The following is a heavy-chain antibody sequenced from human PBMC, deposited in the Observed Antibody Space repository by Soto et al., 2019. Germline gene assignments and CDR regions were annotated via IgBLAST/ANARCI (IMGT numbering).Heavy chain of an antibody. CDR2: TYYSGSP. Sequence: QVQLQESGPGLVKPSGTLSLTCTLSGDSITTNYYWSWVRQSPGRGLEWIAETYYSGSPNYNPSLKSRVTISVDKSKDHFSLQLRSVTAADPAVYYCAPIEVRTSGWFDPWGQGILVTVSS. CDR1: GDSITTNYY. J-gene: IGHJ5*02. D-gene: IGHD2-15*01. V-gene: IGHV4-4*02. CDR3: APIEVRTSGWFDP.